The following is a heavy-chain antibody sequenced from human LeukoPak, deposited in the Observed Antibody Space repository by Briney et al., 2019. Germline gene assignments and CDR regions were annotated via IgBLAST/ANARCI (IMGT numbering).Heavy chain of an antibody. CDR2: LRGDGDT. V-gene: IGHV3-23*01. J-gene: IGHJ4*02. Sequence: GGSLRLSCAASGFSFSNYAMSWVRQAPARGLEWVSSLRGDGDTFYADSVKGRFTLSRDDSRNTVYLQLNNLRVEDTAVYYCARASWIPNADAVWWGQGTPVTVSS. CDR1: GFSFSNYA. CDR3: ARASWIPNADAVW. D-gene: IGHD1-1*01.